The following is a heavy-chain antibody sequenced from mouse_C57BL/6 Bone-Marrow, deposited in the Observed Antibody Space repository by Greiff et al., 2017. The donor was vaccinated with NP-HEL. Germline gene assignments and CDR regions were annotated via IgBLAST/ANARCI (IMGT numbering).Heavy chain of an antibody. CDR1: GYTFTEYT. CDR3: ARHEGAYITTGGFAY. D-gene: IGHD1-1*01. Sequence: VKVVESGAELVKPGASVKLSCKASGYTFTEYTIHWVKQRSGQGLEWIGGFYPGSGSIKYNEKFKDKATLTADKSSSTVYMELSRLTSEDSAVYFCARHEGAYITTGGFAYWGQGTLVTVSA. V-gene: IGHV1-62-2*01. CDR2: FYPGSGSI. J-gene: IGHJ3*01.